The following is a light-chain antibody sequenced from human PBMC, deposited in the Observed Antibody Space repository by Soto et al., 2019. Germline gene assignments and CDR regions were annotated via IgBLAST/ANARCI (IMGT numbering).Light chain of an antibody. V-gene: IGLV2-8*01. J-gene: IGLJ1*01. CDR3: NSYVGSNNYV. CDR2: EVT. Sequence: QSVLTQPPSASGSAGQSVTISCIGTASDIGRYNYVSWYQHHPGKAPKLIIYEVTKRPSGVPDRFSGSKSGNTASLTVSGLQADDEADYYCNSYVGSNNYVFGTGTKVT. CDR1: ASDIGRYNY.